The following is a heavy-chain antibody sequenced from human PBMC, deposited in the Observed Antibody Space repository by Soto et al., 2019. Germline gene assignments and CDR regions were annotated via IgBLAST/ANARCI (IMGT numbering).Heavy chain of an antibody. D-gene: IGHD3-22*01. CDR3: ARLDDYYDSSRYSYIDY. J-gene: IGHJ4*02. CDR2: MYPGDSNA. Sequence: GESLKISCKGSGYSFTSYWIGWVRQMPGKGLEWMGIMYPGDSNARYSPSFQGHVTISADKSISTAYLQWSSLKASDTAMYYCARLDDYYDSSRYSYIDYWGQGTLVTVSS. V-gene: IGHV5-51*01. CDR1: GYSFTSYW.